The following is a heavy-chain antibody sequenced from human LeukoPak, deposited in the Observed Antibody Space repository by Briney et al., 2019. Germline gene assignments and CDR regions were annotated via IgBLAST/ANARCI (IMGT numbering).Heavy chain of an antibody. CDR2: INWNGGNT. J-gene: IGHJ6*03. V-gene: IGHV3-20*01. CDR3: AKGDFYGSGRDYYYYMDV. Sequence: GGSLRLSCAASGFTFDDYGMTWVRQAPGKGLEWVSGINWNGGNTGYADSVKGRFTISRDNAQNSLYLQMNSLRAEDTAVYNCAKGDFYGSGRDYYYYMDVWGKGTTVTISS. D-gene: IGHD3-10*01. CDR1: GFTFDDYG.